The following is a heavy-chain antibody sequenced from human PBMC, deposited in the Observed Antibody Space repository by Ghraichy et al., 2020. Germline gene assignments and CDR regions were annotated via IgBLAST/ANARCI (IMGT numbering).Heavy chain of an antibody. CDR3: VRHRSGTMMDD. D-gene: IGHD1-26*01. V-gene: IGHV4-39*01. Sequence: SETLSLTCTVSGGSISSNYYYWGWIRQPPGKGLEWIGSGPYSRNTDYNPSLRSRVTTSADTSKNQLSLKVSSVTAADTAVYYCVRHRSGTMMDDWGQGTLVTVSS. CDR1: GGSISSNYYY. J-gene: IGHJ4*02. CDR2: GPYSRNT.